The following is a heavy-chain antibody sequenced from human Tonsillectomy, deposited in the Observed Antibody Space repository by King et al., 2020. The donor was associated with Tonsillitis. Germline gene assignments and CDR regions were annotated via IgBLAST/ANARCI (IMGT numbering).Heavy chain of an antibody. D-gene: IGHD3-22*01. CDR1: GFTFSSDA. Sequence: VQLVESGGGLVQPGGSLRLSCAASGFTFSSDAMSWVRQAPGKWLEWVLSISTSGGSTYYAVSVKGRFTISRDNSKNTLYLQMNSLRAEDTALYYCAKDRSFGYYDSSGLGDYWGQGTLVTVSS. CDR3: AKDRSFGYYDSSGLGDY. J-gene: IGHJ4*02. V-gene: IGHV3-23*04. CDR2: ISTSGGST.